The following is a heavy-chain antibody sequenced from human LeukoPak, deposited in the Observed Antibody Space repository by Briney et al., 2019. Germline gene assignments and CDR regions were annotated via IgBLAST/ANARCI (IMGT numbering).Heavy chain of an antibody. CDR1: GYSISSGYH. Sequence: SETLSLTCAVSGYSISSGYHWGWIRQSPGKGLEWIGSIYHSGKTYYNPSLSSRVTISVDTSMNQFSLKLTSVTATNTAVYYCARTRYCSGATCFSPELFDSWGQGTLVTVSS. CDR2: IYHSGKT. CDR3: ARTRYCSGATCFSPELFDS. D-gene: IGHD2-15*01. J-gene: IGHJ4*02. V-gene: IGHV4-38-2*01.